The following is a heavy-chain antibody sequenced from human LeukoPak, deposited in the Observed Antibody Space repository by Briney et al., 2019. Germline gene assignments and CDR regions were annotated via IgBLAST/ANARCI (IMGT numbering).Heavy chain of an antibody. CDR2: IYHSGST. CDR1: GYSISSGYY. D-gene: IGHD6-6*01. Sequence: SETLSLTCAVSGYSISSGYYWGWIRQPPGKGLEWIGSIYHSGSTYYNPSLKSRVTISVDTSKNQFSLKLKSVTAADTAVYYCAKGGNSEYSSSSYWGQGTLVTVSS. CDR3: AKGGNSEYSSSSY. V-gene: IGHV4-38-2*01. J-gene: IGHJ4*02.